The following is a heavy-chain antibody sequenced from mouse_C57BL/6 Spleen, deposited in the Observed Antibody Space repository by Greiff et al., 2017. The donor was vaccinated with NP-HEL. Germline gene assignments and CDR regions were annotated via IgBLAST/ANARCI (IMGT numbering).Heavy chain of an antibody. V-gene: IGHV1-26*01. CDR2: INPNNGGT. J-gene: IGHJ2*01. Sequence: EVQLQQSGPELVKPGASVKISCKASGYTFTDYYMNWVKQSHGKSLEWIGDINPNNGGTSYNQKFKGKATLTVDKSSSTAYMELRSLTSEDSAVYYCARWDLTGTVDYWGQGTTLTVSS. D-gene: IGHD4-1*01. CDR1: GYTFTDYY. CDR3: ARWDLTGTVDY.